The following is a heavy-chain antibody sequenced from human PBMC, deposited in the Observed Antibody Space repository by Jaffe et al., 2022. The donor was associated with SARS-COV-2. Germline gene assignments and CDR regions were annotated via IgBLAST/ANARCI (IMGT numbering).Heavy chain of an antibody. CDR1: GFTFSSYS. V-gene: IGHV3-21*01. D-gene: IGHD3-9*01. CDR2: ISSSSSYI. J-gene: IGHJ4*02. Sequence: EVQLVESGGGLVKPGGSLRLSCAASGFTFSSYSMNWVRQAPGKGLEWVSSISSSSSYIYYADSVKGRFTISRDNAKNSLYLQMNSLRAEDTAVYYCARDLGGERYFDPPDLEFDYWGQGTLVTVSS. CDR3: ARDLGGERYFDPPDLEFDY.